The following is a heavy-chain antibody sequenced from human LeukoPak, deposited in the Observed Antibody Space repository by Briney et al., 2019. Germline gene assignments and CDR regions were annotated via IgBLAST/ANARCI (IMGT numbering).Heavy chain of an antibody. CDR2: INTNTGNP. V-gene: IGHV7-4-1*01. J-gene: IGHJ5*02. D-gene: IGHD2-8*01. CDR3: ARVPFVVMGDTGNWFDP. Sequence: ASVKVSCKASGYTFTNYAMNWVRQAPGQGLEWMGWINTNTGNPTYAQGFTGRFVFSLDASVSTAYLQIRRLKAEDTAVYYCARVPFVVMGDTGNWFDPWGQGTLVTVSS. CDR1: GYTFTNYA.